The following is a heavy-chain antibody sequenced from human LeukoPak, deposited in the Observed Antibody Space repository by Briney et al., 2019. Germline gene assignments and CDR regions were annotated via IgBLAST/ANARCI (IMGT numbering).Heavy chain of an antibody. CDR1: GGSISSYY. J-gene: IGHJ4*02. D-gene: IGHD3-22*01. V-gene: IGHV4-59*01. Sequence: SETLSLTCTVSGGSISSYYWSWIRQPPGKGLEWIGYIYYSGSTNYNPSLKSRVTISVDTSKNQFSLKLSSVTAADTAVYYCARSESTGKATYYYDSSGYYFGYWGQGTLVTVSS. CDR3: ARSESTGKATYYYDSSGYYFGY. CDR2: IYYSGST.